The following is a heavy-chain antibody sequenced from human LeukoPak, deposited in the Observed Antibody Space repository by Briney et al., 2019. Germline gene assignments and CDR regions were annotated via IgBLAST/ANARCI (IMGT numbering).Heavy chain of an antibody. CDR1: GFAFSSYA. Sequence: GGSLRLSCSASGFAFSSYAMHWVRQAPGKGLEYHSGITNNGGTTYHADSVKGRFTISRDNSKNTLYFQMSSLRAEDTAVYYCVKVSSTVGATYFDYWGQGTLVTVSP. V-gene: IGHV3-64D*06. J-gene: IGHJ4*02. CDR3: VKVSSTVGATYFDY. CDR2: ITNNGGTT. D-gene: IGHD1-26*01.